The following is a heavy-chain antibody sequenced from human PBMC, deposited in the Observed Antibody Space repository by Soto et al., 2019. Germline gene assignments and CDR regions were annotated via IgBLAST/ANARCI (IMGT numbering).Heavy chain of an antibody. J-gene: IGHJ4*02. CDR1: GGTFSSYA. V-gene: IGHV1-69*01. CDR3: AGVKEGSSGLMLPPNDY. CDR2: SIPIFGTA. D-gene: IGHD6-19*01. Sequence: QVQLVQSGAEVKKPGSSVKVSCKASGGTFSSYAISWVRQAPGQGLEWMGGSIPIFGTANYAQKFQGRVTSTADESTSTAYMELSSLRSEDTAVYYCAGVKEGSSGLMLPPNDYWGQGTLVTVSS.